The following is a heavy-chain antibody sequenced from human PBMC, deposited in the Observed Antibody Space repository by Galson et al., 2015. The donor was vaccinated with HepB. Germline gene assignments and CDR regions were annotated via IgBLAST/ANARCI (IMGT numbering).Heavy chain of an antibody. D-gene: IGHD6-19*01. J-gene: IGHJ5*02. CDR3: ARDMGPGIAVAQLRNWFDP. CDR2: TYYRSKWYN. V-gene: IGHV6-1*01. CDR1: GDSVSSNSAA. Sequence: CAISGDSVSSNSAAWNWIRQSPSRGLEWLGRTYYRSKWYNDYAVSVKSRITINPDTSKNQFSLQLNSVTPEDTAVYYCARDMGPGIAVAQLRNWFDPWGQGTLVTVSS.